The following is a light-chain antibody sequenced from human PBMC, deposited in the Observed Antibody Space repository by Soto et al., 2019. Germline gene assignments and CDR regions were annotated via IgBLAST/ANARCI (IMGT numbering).Light chain of an antibody. V-gene: IGKV1-39*01. CDR3: QQSYIATWT. CDR1: QSISTY. Sequence: DIHMTRSPSSLSASVGYIFSIACRASQSISTYLNWYQQKTVKVPRLLIYAASSLQSGVPSRLSGSGSGTDFTITISSMKNEDFETYDCQQSYIATWTFGHGTKVDI. J-gene: IGKJ1*01. CDR2: AAS.